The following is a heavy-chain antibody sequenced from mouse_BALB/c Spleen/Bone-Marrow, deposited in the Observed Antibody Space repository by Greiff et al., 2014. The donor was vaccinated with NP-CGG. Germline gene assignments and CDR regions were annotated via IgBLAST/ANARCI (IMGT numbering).Heavy chain of an antibody. CDR3: AGAYYRYAMDY. J-gene: IGHJ4*01. CDR2: IWSGGNT. D-gene: IGHD2-14*01. CDR1: GFSLTSYG. Sequence: QVQLKESGPGIVQPSQSLSITCTVSGFSLTSYGVHWVRQPPGKGLEWLGVIWSGGNTDYNATFISRLSISKDNFKSRVFFKMNSLQADDTAIYYCAGAYYRYAMDYWGQGTSVTVSS. V-gene: IGHV2-4*02.